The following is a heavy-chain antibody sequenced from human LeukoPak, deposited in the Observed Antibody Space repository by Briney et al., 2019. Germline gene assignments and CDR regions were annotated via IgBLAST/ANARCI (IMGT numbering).Heavy chain of an antibody. CDR1: GGSISSSNW. V-gene: IGHV4-4*02. CDR2: IYHSGST. Sequence: PSGTLSLTCAVSGGSISSSNWWSWVRQPPGKGLEWIGEIYHSGSTNYNPSLKSRVTISVDTSKNQFSLKLSSVTAADTAVYYCARRPMVRGAPSDYWGQGTLVTVSS. CDR3: ARRPMVRGAPSDY. D-gene: IGHD3-10*01. J-gene: IGHJ4*02.